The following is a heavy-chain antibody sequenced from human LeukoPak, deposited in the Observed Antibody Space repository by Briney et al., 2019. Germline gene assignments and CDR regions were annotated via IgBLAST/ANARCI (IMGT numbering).Heavy chain of an antibody. J-gene: IGHJ4*02. V-gene: IGHV5-51*01. CDR1: GYSFTSYW. CDR2: IYPGDSDT. D-gene: IGHD6-19*01. CDR3: ASSSYSSGWYGEVDY. Sequence: PGESLKISCKGSGYSFTSYWIGWVRQTPGKGLEWMGIIYPGDSDTRYSPSFQGQVTISADKSISTAYLQWSSLKASDTSMYYCASSSYSSGWYGEVDYWGQGTLVTVSS.